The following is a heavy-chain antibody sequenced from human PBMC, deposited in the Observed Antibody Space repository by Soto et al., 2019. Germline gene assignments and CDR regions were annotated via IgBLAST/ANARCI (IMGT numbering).Heavy chain of an antibody. CDR1: GFTVSSNY. CDR3: ARDRWQTPIAVAGTEPEDY. D-gene: IGHD6-19*01. J-gene: IGHJ4*02. V-gene: IGHV3-66*01. CDR2: IYSGGST. Sequence: GGSLRLSCAASGFTVSSNYMSWVRQAPGKGLEWVSVIYSGGSTYYADSVKGRFTISRDNSKNTLYLQMNSLRAEDTAVYYCARDRWQTPIAVAGTEPEDYWGQGTLVTVSS.